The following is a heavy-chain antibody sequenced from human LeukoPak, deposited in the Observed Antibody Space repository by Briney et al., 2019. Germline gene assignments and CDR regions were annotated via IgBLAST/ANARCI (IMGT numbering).Heavy chain of an antibody. CDR1: GFTFSNYW. V-gene: IGHV3-7*03. J-gene: IGHJ4*02. Sequence: GGSLRLSCAASGFTFSNYWMSWVRQAPGKGLEWVANIREDGSEKFYVDSVKGRFTISRDNAKNSLYLQMNSLRAEDTAVYYCASSGSYSLDYWGQGTLVTVSS. D-gene: IGHD3-10*01. CDR2: IREDGSEK. CDR3: ASSGSYSLDY.